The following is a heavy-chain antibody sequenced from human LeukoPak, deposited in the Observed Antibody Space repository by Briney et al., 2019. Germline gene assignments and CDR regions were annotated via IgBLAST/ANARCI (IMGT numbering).Heavy chain of an antibody. Sequence: SGGSLRISCAASGFTFSNYAMTWVRQAPGKGLEWVSALSGSGGSAYYADSMKGRFTISRDNSKNTLYLQMNSLRAEDTAVYYCAKGRYESSGFNWAAWGQGTLVTVSS. CDR1: GFTFSNYA. CDR2: LSGSGGSA. D-gene: IGHD3-22*01. CDR3: AKGRYESSGFNWAA. J-gene: IGHJ4*02. V-gene: IGHV3-23*01.